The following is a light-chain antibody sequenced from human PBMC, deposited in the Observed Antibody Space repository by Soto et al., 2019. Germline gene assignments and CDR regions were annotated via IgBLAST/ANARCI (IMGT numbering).Light chain of an antibody. CDR2: DAS. J-gene: IGKJ4*01. CDR1: QSISNF. V-gene: IGKV3-11*01. CDR3: HQRSNWPPFT. Sequence: EIVMTQSPATLSVSPGERATLSCRASQSISNFLAWYQQKPGQAPRLLIYDASKRATDIPDRFIGSGSGTDFTLTISSLEPEDFAVYYCHQRSNWPPFTFGGGTKVEI.